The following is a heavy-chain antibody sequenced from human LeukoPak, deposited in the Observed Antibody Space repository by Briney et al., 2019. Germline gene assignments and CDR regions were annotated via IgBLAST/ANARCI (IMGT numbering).Heavy chain of an antibody. CDR3: VRGSFDSSGYYVFDY. J-gene: IGHJ4*01. CDR2: IYNSGNT. D-gene: IGHD3-22*01. V-gene: IGHV4-4*07. CDR1: GASISTNY. Sequence: PSETLSLTCSVSGASISTNYWSWIRQPAGKGLEWIGRIYNSGNTNYSPSLESRVTMSADTSKNHFSLRLTSVTAADTAVYYCVRGSFDSSGYYVFDYWGQGRLVTDSS.